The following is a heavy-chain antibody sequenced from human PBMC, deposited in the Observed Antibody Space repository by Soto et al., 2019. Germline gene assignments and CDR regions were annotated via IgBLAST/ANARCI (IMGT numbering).Heavy chain of an antibody. CDR3: ARLASGWQYYXFDF. Sequence: SETLSLTCAVYGGSFSPYFWSWIRQPPGKGLEWIGEINHSGSTNYNPSLTRRATLSVDTSKNQVSLKLTSVTAADTAVYYCARLASGWQYYXFDFWGRGTPVTVSS. CDR1: GGSFSPYF. V-gene: IGHV4-34*01. D-gene: IGHD6-19*01. CDR2: INHSGST. J-gene: IGHJ2*01.